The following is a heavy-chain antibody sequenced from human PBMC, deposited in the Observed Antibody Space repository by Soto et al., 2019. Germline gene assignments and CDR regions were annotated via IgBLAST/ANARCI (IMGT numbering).Heavy chain of an antibody. D-gene: IGHD5-12*01. J-gene: IGHJ4*02. CDR2: IIPLLDIA. CDR3: VRDSPFGSTYSGYDGIDY. Sequence: GASVKVSCKASGGTFSNDIITWVRQAPGQGLEWMGRIIPLLDIANYAQKFQGRVTITADKSTSTAYMELNSLRSEDTVVYYCVRDSPFGSTYSGYDGIDYWGQGTLVTVSS. CDR1: GGTFSNDI. V-gene: IGHV1-69*04.